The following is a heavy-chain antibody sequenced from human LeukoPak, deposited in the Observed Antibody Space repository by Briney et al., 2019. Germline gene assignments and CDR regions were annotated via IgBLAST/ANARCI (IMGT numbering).Heavy chain of an antibody. D-gene: IGHD3-22*01. CDR3: AKRAYYYDSSGYSYDAFDI. CDR1: GFTFSRYA. CDR2: ISGSGGST. Sequence: PGGSLRLSCAASGFTFSRYAMSWVRQAPGKGLEWVSAISGSGGSTYYADSVKGRFTISRDNSKNTLYLQMNSLRAEDTAVYYFAKRAYYYDSSGYSYDAFDIWGQGTMVTVSS. J-gene: IGHJ3*02. V-gene: IGHV3-23*01.